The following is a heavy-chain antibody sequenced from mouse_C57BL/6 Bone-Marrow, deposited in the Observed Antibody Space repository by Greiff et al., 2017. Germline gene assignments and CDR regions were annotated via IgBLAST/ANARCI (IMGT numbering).Heavy chain of an antibody. V-gene: IGHV1-81*01. CDR3: APSSYYYGSSYGAY. D-gene: IGHD1-1*01. CDR2: IYPRSGNT. Sequence: QVQLQQSGAELARPGASVKLSCKASGYTFTSYGISWVKQRTGQGLEWIGEIYPRSGNTYYNEKFKGKATLTADKSSSTAYMELLSLTSEDSAVXCCAPSSYYYGSSYGAYWGQGTLVTVSA. J-gene: IGHJ3*01. CDR1: GYTFTSYG.